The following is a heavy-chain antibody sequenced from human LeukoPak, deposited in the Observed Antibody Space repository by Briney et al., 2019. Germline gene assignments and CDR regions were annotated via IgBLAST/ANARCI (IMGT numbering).Heavy chain of an antibody. CDR3: TRDGSGSRIPFDY. D-gene: IGHD1-26*01. V-gene: IGHV3-74*01. J-gene: IGHJ4*02. CDR2: IESDASNT. Sequence: ESGGSLRLSCAASGFTFDDYGMSWVRQAPGKGLVWVARIESDASNTRYADSVKGRFTISRDNANKTLYLQMNSLRAEDTAVYYCTRDGSGSRIPFDYWGQGTLVTVSS. CDR1: GFTFDDYG.